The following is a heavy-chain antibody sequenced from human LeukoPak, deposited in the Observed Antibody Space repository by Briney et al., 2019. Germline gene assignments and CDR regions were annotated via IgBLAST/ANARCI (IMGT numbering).Heavy chain of an antibody. J-gene: IGHJ4*02. CDR3: ARKGILTGYLK. Sequence: SQTLSLTCAVYGGSFSGYYWTWIRQPPGKGLEWIGEINHSGSTNYNPSLTSRVTISVDTSKNQFSLKLNSVTAADTAVYYCARKGILTGYLKWGQGTLVTVSS. D-gene: IGHD3-9*01. CDR1: GGSFSGYY. CDR2: INHSGST. V-gene: IGHV4-34*01.